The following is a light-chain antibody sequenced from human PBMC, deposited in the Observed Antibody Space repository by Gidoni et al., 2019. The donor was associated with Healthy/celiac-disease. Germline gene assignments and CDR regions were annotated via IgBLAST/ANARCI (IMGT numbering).Light chain of an antibody. V-gene: IGLV2-8*01. CDR2: EVS. Sequence: QSPLTQPPSPCVSPVQSVTTSRTRTSSDVGGYNYVSWYQQHPDKAPKLMIYEVSKRPSGVADRFSGSKSGDTTSLTVSGLQAEDEADYYCSSYAGSNNFLYVFGTGTKVTVL. J-gene: IGLJ1*01. CDR1: SSDVGGYNY. CDR3: SSYAGSNNFLYV.